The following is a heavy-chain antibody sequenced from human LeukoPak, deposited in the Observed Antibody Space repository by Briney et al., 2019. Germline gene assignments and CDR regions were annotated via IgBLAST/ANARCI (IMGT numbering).Heavy chain of an antibody. CDR3: ARVRGYSNYVSY. CDR1: GFTFSSYS. Sequence: PGGSLRLSCAASGFTFSSYSMNWVRQAPGKGLEWVSSISSSSSYINYADSVKGQLTISRDNAKNSLYLQMNSLRAEDAAVYYCARVRGYSNYVSYWGQGTLVTVSS. CDR2: ISSSSSYI. D-gene: IGHD4-11*01. J-gene: IGHJ4*02. V-gene: IGHV3-21*01.